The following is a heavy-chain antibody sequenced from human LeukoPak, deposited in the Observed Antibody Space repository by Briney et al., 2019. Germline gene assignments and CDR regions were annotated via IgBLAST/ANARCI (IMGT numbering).Heavy chain of an antibody. D-gene: IGHD6-13*01. Sequence: GGSLRLSCAASGFTFSSYSMNWVRQAPGKGLEWVSYISSSSSYIYYADSVKGRFTISRDNAKNSLYLQMNSLRAEDTAVYYCARDALIAAVDFDYWGQGNLVTVSS. CDR2: ISSSSSYI. CDR1: GFTFSSYS. CDR3: ARDALIAAVDFDY. J-gene: IGHJ4*02. V-gene: IGHV3-21*05.